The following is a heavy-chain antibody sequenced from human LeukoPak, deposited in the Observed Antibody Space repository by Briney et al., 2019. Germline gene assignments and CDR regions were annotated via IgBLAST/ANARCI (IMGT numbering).Heavy chain of an antibody. CDR2: ISAYNGNT. CDR1: GYTFTSYG. Sequence: GASVKVSCKASGYTFTSYGISWVRQAPGQGLEWMGWISAYNGNTNYAQKLQGRVTMTTDTSTSTAYMELSRLRSDDTAVYYCARDRGYCSSTSCYVYYYYYMDVWGKGTTVTVSS. J-gene: IGHJ6*03. D-gene: IGHD2-2*01. CDR3: ARDRGYCSSTSCYVYYYYYMDV. V-gene: IGHV1-18*01.